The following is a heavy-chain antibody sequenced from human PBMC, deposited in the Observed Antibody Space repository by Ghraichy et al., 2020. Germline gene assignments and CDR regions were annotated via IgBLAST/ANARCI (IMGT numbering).Heavy chain of an antibody. J-gene: IGHJ4*02. D-gene: IGHD6-6*01. V-gene: IGHV3-48*04. CDR2: ISGGGETT. CDR3: ARDSSSLLDC. CDR1: GFTFNTHS. Sequence: ETLSLTCAASGFTFNTHSMNWVRQAPGKGLEWVSYISGGGETTYYAASVKGRFTISRDNAKNSLYLQVNSLRVEDTAVYYCARDSSSLLDCWGQGTLVSVSS.